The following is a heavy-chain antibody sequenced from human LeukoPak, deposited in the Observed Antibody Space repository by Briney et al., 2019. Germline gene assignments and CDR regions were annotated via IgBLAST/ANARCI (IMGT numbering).Heavy chain of an antibody. CDR1: GFTFRSYW. CDR3: ARDGTSAGLYFDL. Sequence: GGSLRLSXAVSGFTFRSYWMNWIRQAPGKGLEWVASIRQDGGEKSYVDSVKGRFTISRDNTKNSLFLQINSLRAEDTAVYYCARDGTSAGLYFDLWGQGTLVTVSS. J-gene: IGHJ4*01. CDR2: IRQDGGEK. V-gene: IGHV3-7*01. D-gene: IGHD6-13*01.